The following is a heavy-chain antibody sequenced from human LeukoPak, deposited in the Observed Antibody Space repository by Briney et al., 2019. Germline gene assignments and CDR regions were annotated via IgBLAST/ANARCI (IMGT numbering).Heavy chain of an antibody. J-gene: IGHJ4*02. CDR3: ASLTYDSSGIDY. CDR1: GFTFSSYE. D-gene: IGHD3-22*01. Sequence: QPGGSLRLSCAASGFTFSSYEMNWVRQAPGKGLEWVSYISSSGSTIYYADSVKGRFTISRDNAKNSLYLQMNSLRAEDTAVYYCASLTYDSSGIDYWGQGTLVTVSS. V-gene: IGHV3-48*03. CDR2: ISSSGSTI.